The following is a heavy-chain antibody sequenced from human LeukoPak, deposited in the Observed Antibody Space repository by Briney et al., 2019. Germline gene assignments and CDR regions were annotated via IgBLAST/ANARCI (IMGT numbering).Heavy chain of an antibody. CDR3: ARTPRDIVVVVADGFDY. CDR1: GFTFSSYA. V-gene: IGHV3-23*01. CDR2: ISGSGGST. D-gene: IGHD2-15*01. Sequence: QTGGSLRLSCAASGFTFSSYAMSWVRQAPGKGLEWVSAISGSGGSTYYADSVKGRFTISRDNSKNTPYLQMNSLRAEDTAVYYCARTPRDIVVVVADGFDYWGQGTLSPSPQ. J-gene: IGHJ4*02.